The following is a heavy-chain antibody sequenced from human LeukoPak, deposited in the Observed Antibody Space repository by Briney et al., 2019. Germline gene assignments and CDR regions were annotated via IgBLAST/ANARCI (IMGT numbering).Heavy chain of an antibody. CDR2: ISGSGGST. CDR1: GFTFSSYS. Sequence: GSLRLSCAASGFTFSSYSMSWVRQAPGKGLEWVSAISGSGGSTYYADSVKGRFTISRDNSKNTLYLQMNSLRAEDTAVYYCARLILASGTFDYWGQGTLVTVSS. D-gene: IGHD6-19*01. CDR3: ARLILASGTFDY. V-gene: IGHV3-23*01. J-gene: IGHJ4*02.